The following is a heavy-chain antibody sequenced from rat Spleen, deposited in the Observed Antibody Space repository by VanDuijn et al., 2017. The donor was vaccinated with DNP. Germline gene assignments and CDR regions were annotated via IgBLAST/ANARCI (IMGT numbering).Heavy chain of an antibody. J-gene: IGHJ4*01. CDR1: GFTFSDYA. Sequence: EVQLVESGGGLVQPGNSLKLSCAASGFTFSDYAMAWVRQSPTKGLEWVATIIYDGSRNYYRDSMKGRFTISRDNVKSTLYLQMDSLRCEDTATYYCTKHKGSSSSYDMDAWGQGTSVTVSS. V-gene: IGHV5S10*01. D-gene: IGHD1-2*01. CDR3: TKHKGSSSSYDMDA. CDR2: IIYDGSRN.